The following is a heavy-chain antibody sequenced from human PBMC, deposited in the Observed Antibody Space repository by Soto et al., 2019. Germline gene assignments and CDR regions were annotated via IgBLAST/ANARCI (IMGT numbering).Heavy chain of an antibody. V-gene: IGHV4-31*03. CDR1: GGSISSGDYY. Sequence: QVQLQESGPGLVKPSQTLSLTCTVSGGSISSGDYYWSWIRQHPGQGLEWIGCIYYSGSTHYNPSLKSRLTTSVATSKKQFSLRLSSVTAADTAVYYCARQEAHYDLLTGYVFYYYGMDVWGQGTTVTVSS. D-gene: IGHD3-9*01. CDR2: IYYSGST. J-gene: IGHJ6*02. CDR3: ARQEAHYDLLTGYVFYYYGMDV.